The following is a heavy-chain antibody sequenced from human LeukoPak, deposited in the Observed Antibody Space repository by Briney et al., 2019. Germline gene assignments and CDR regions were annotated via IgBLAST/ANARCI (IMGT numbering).Heavy chain of an antibody. V-gene: IGHV4-61*02. CDR1: GGSISSGSYY. CDR2: IYTSRST. J-gene: IGHJ3*02. CDR3: ARDYQTGDHDAFDI. D-gene: IGHD7-27*01. Sequence: SETLSLTCTVSGGSISSGSYYWSWIRQPAGKGLEWIGRIYTSRSTNYNPSLKSRVTISVDTSKNQFSLKLSSVTAADTAVYYCARDYQTGDHDAFDIWGQGTMVTVSS.